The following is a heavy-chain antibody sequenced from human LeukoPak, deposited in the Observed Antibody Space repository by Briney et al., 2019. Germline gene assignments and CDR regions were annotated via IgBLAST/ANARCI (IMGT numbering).Heavy chain of an antibody. D-gene: IGHD6-19*01. CDR3: ARGSGWGYMDV. CDR2: INPNSGST. Sequence: ASVKVSCKASGYTFTGYYMHWVRQAPGQGLEWMGWINPNSGSTNYAQKFQGRVTMTRDTSISTAYMELSRLRSDDTAVYYCARGSGWGYMDVWGKGTTVTVSS. V-gene: IGHV1-2*02. CDR1: GYTFTGYY. J-gene: IGHJ6*03.